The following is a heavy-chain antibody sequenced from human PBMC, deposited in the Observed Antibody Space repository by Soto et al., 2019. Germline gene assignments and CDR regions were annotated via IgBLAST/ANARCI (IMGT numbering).Heavy chain of an antibody. D-gene: IGHD3-10*01. CDR2: ISYDGSNK. J-gene: IGHJ5*02. V-gene: IGHV3-30*18. CDR1: GFTFSSYG. CDR3: AKVSMVRGRVGWFDP. Sequence: GGSLRLSCAASGFTFSSYGMHWVRQAPGKGLEWVAVISYDGSNKYYADSVKGRFTISRDNSKNTLYLQMNSLRAEDTAVYYCAKVSMVRGRVGWFDPWGQGTLVTVSS.